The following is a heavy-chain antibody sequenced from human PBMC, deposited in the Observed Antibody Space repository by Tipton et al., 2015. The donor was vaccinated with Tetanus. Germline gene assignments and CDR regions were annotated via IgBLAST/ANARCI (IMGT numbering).Heavy chain of an antibody. V-gene: IGHV4-34*01. CDR3: ASHYGSGSDDAFDI. D-gene: IGHD3-10*01. CDR2: INHSGVT. J-gene: IGHJ3*02. Sequence: TLSLTCAVYGGSFSGYYWSWLRQPPGKGLEWIGEINHSGVTNYNPSLKSRVTMSVDTSKNQFSLKLSSVTAADTAVYYCASHYGSGSDDAFDIWGQGTMVTVSS. CDR1: GGSFSGYY.